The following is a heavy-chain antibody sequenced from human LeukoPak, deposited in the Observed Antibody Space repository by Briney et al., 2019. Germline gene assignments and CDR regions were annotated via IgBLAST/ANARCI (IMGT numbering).Heavy chain of an antibody. J-gene: IGHJ3*02. CDR2: ISSSGSTI. CDR1: GFTFSSYE. D-gene: IGHD6-19*01. Sequence: GSLRLSCAASGFTFSSYEMNWVRQAPGKGLEWVSNISSSGSTIYYADSVKGRFTISRDNAKNSLYLQMNSLRAEDTAVYYCAREAPYSSGLSGAFDIWGQGTMVTVSS. CDR3: AREAPYSSGLSGAFDI. V-gene: IGHV3-48*03.